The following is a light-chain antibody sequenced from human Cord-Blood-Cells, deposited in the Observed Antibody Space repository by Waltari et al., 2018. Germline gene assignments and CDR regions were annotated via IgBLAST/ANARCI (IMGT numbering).Light chain of an antibody. Sequence: QSALTQPASVSGSPGQSTTIPCTGTSSDVGGYNYASWYQQHPGKAPKLMIYDVSNRPSGVSNRFSGSKSGNTASLTISGLQAEDEADYYCSSYTSSSTPLFGGGTKLTVL. V-gene: IGLV2-14*01. CDR1: SSDVGGYNY. CDR2: DVS. CDR3: SSYTSSSTPL. J-gene: IGLJ2*01.